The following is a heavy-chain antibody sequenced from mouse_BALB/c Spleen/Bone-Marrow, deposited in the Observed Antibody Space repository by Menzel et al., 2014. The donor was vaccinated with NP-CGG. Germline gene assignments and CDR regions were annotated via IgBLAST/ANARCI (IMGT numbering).Heavy chain of an antibody. CDR1: GFTFTDYY. J-gene: IGHJ1*01. CDR3: ARDENYDIYWYFDV. V-gene: IGHV7-3*02. CDR2: IRNKANGYTA. Sequence: EVQVVESGGGLVQPGGSLRLSCATSGFTFTDYYMSWVRQTPGKALEWLGFIRNKANGYTADYSVSVKGRFTISRDNSQNILYLQMNTLRAEDSAAYYCARDENYDIYWYFDVRGAGTTVTVSS. D-gene: IGHD1-1*01.